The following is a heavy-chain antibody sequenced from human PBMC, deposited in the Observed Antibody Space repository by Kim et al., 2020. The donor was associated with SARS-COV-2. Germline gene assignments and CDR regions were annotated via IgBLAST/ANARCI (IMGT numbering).Heavy chain of an antibody. CDR2: IKLDGSEK. CDR1: GFTFSNYW. J-gene: IGHJ6*02. CDR3: ARDRWIQVLGDYYYYGMDV. V-gene: IGHV3-7*01. D-gene: IGHD5-18*01. Sequence: GVSLRLSCAASGFTFSNYWMTWVRQAPGKGLEWVANIKLDGSEKYYVDYVKGRFTISRDNAKNSLYLQMNSLRAEDTAVYYCARDRWIQVLGDYYYYGMDVWGQGTTVTVSS.